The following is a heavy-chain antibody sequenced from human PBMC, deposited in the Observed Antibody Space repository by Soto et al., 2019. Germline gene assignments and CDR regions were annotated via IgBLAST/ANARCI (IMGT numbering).Heavy chain of an antibody. CDR3: ARERGITMIVAGPFDI. J-gene: IGHJ3*02. D-gene: IGHD3-22*01. V-gene: IGHV3-21*01. CDR2: ISSSSSYI. CDR1: GFTFSSYS. Sequence: PGGSLRLSCAASGFTFSSYSMNWVRQAPGKGLEWVSSISSSSSYIYYADSVKGRFTISRDNAKNSQYLQMNSLRAEDTAVYYCARERGITMIVAGPFDIWGQGTMVTVSS.